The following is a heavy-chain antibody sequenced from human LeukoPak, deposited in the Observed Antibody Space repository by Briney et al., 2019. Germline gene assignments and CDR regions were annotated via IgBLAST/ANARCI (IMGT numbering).Heavy chain of an antibody. CDR3: ASGYSSGWYVDY. CDR2: ISSSGSTI. J-gene: IGHJ4*02. CDR1: GFPFSSYR. Sequence: GGSLILSCAASGFPFSSYRMTWVPQAPGKVLELVSAISSSGSTIYYADSVKGRFTISRDNAKNSLYLQMNSLRAEDTAVYYCASGYSSGWYVDYWGQGTLVTVSS. D-gene: IGHD6-19*01. V-gene: IGHV3-48*04.